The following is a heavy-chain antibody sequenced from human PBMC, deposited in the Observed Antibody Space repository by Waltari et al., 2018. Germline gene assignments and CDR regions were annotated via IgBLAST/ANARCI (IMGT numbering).Heavy chain of an antibody. CDR3: ARESRDAINDY. CDR2: IYYSGST. CDR1: GGSISSYY. J-gene: IGHJ4*02. D-gene: IGHD2-2*02. V-gene: IGHV4-59*01. Sequence: QVQLQESGPGLVKPSETLSLTCTVSGGSISSYYWSWIRQPPGKGLEWIGYIYYSGSTNHNPSLKSRVTISVDTSKNQFSLKLSSVTAADTAVYYCARESRDAINDYWGQGTLVTVSS.